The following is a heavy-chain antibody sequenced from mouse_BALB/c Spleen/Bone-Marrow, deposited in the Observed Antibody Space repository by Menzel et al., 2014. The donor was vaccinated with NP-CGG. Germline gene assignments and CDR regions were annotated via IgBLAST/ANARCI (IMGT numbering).Heavy chain of an antibody. V-gene: IGHV7-3*02. J-gene: IGHJ2*01. D-gene: IGHD2-2*01. Sequence: EVQRVESGGGSVQPGGSLRLSCATSGFTFTDYCMSWVRQPPGKALEWLGFIRNKANGYTTEYSASVKGRFTISRDNSQSILYLQMNTLRAEDSATYYCARDGYDDYWGQGTTLTVSS. CDR2: IRNKANGYTT. CDR3: ARDGYDDY. CDR1: GFTFTDYC.